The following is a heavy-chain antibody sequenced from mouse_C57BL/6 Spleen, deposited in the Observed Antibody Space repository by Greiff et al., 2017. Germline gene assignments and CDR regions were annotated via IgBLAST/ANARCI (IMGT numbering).Heavy chain of an antibody. D-gene: IGHD2-1*01. CDR1: GYTFTGYW. V-gene: IGHV1-9*01. CDR2: ILPGSGST. J-gene: IGHJ3*01. Sequence: QVQLQQSGAELMKPGASVKLSCKATGYTFTGYWIEWVKQRPGHGLEWIGEILPGSGSTNYNEKFKGKATFTTDTSSNTAYMQLSSLTTEDSAISYCSREGVYGNYAWFAYWGQGTLVTVSA. CDR3: SREGVYGNYAWFAY.